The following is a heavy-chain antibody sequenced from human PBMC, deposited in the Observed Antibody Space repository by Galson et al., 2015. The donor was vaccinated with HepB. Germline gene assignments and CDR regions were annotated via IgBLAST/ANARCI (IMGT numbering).Heavy chain of an antibody. CDR2: INHSGST. CDR1: GGSFSGYY. V-gene: IGHV4-34*01. CDR3: ARGGLYQLLSRRYFQH. D-gene: IGHD2-2*01. Sequence: TLSLTCAVYGGSFSGYYWSWIRQPPGKGLEWIGEINHSGSTNYNPSLKSRVTISVDTSKNQFSLKLSSVTAADTAVYYCARGGLYQLLSRRYFQHWGQGTLVTVSS. J-gene: IGHJ1*01.